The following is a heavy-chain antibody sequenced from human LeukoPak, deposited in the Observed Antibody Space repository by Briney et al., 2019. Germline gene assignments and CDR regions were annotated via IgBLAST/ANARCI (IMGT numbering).Heavy chain of an antibody. CDR2: IYYSGST. J-gene: IGHJ4*02. CDR3: ASTHGYSSGWWGVY. CDR1: GGSISSSSYY. Sequence: SETLSLTCTVSGGSISSSSYYWGWIRQPPGKGLEWIGSIYYSGSTYYNPSLRSRVTISVDTSKSQFSLKLSSVTAADTAVYYCASTHGYSSGWWGVYWGQGTLVTVSS. V-gene: IGHV4-39*01. D-gene: IGHD6-19*01.